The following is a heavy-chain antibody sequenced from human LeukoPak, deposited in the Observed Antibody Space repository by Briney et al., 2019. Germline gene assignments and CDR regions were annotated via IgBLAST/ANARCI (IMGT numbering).Heavy chain of an antibody. D-gene: IGHD1-7*01. Sequence: SETLSLTCTVSGGSISSSSYYWGWIRQPPGKGLEWIGSIYYSGSNFYTPSLKSRVTISVDTSKNQFSLKLNSVTAADTAVYYCARHVLPGTTPYYFDYWGQGTLVSVSS. CDR2: IYYSGSN. V-gene: IGHV4-39*01. J-gene: IGHJ4*02. CDR1: GGSISSSSYY. CDR3: ARHVLPGTTPYYFDY.